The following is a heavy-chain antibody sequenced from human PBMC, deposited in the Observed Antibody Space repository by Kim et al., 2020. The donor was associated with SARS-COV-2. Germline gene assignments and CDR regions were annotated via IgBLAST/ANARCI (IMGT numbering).Heavy chain of an antibody. V-gene: IGHV4-59*13. D-gene: IGHD1-26*01. CDR1: GDSISSYY. CDR3: ARDRVVGGMDV. Sequence: SETLSLTCTVSGDSISSYYWSWIRQPPGKGLEWIGYIYYSGSTNYNPSLKSRVTVSVDTSKNQFSLKLSFVTAADTAVYYCARDRVVGGMDVWGQGTTVTVSS. J-gene: IGHJ6*02. CDR2: IYYSGST.